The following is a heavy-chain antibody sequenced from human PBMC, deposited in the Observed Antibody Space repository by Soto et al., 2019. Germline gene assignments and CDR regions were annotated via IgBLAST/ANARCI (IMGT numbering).Heavy chain of an antibody. V-gene: IGHV4-59*08. Sequence: SGTLSLTCTVSGGSISSYYWSWIRQPPGKGLEWIGYIYSSGSTNYNPSLKSRVTISVDTSKNQFSLKLSSVTAADTAVYYCARHLNQRLKYKPPYLSWFDPWGQGTLVTVSS. J-gene: IGHJ5*02. D-gene: IGHD2-2*01. CDR2: IYSSGST. CDR1: GGSISSYY. CDR3: ARHLNQRLKYKPPYLSWFDP.